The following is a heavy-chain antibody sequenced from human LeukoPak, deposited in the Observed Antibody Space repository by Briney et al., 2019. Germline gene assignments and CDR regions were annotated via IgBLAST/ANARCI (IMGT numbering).Heavy chain of an antibody. CDR1: GYSISNDYY. V-gene: IGHV4-38-2*01. J-gene: IGHJ5*02. CDR2: IYHSGGS. D-gene: IGHD1-1*01. CDR3: AKAGTTGIHHWFDP. Sequence: SETLSLTCVVSGYSISNDYYWGWIRQPPGKGLEWIGNIYHSGGSYYNPSLESRVTILVDTSKNQFSLKLSSVTAADTAVYYCAKAGTTGIHHWFDPWGQGNLVTVSS.